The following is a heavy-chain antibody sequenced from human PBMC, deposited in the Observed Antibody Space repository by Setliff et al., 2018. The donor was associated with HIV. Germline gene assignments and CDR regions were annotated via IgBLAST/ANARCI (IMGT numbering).Heavy chain of an antibody. Sequence: ASVKVSCKASGYTFTNYRITWARQGPGQGLAWMGWISTYTGNTNYAQKFQGRVTMTTDTSTSTAYMELRNLRSNDTAVYYCARHRTTYYFDSTGYLHAFDIWGQGTMVTVSS. CDR3: ARHRTTYYFDSTGYLHAFDI. V-gene: IGHV1-18*01. J-gene: IGHJ3*02. CDR1: GYTFTNYR. D-gene: IGHD3-22*01. CDR2: ISTYTGNT.